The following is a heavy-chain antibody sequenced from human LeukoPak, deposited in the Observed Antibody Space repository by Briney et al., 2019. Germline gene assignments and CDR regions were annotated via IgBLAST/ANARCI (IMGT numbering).Heavy chain of an antibody. J-gene: IGHJ4*02. CDR3: AKAPLGPRADYFDY. CDR2: ISYDGSNK. D-gene: IGHD3-16*01. CDR1: GFSFSSYG. V-gene: IGHV3-30*18. Sequence: GGSLRLSCAASGFSFSSYGMHWVRQAPGKGLEWVAVISYDGSNKYYADSVKGRFTISRDNSKNTLYLQMNSLGAEDTAVYYCAKAPLGPRADYFDYWGQRTLVSVPS.